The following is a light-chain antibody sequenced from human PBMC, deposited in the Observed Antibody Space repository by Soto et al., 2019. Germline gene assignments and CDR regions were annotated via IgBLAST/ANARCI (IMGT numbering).Light chain of an antibody. CDR2: DAS. V-gene: IGKV3-11*01. CDR3: QQRSNWLPS. Sequence: DIVFAQAPGAPSFSPLQGPTPSSRASQSVSSYLAWYQQKPGQAPRLLIYDASNRATGIPARFSGSGSGTDFTLTISSLEPEDFAVYYCQQRSNWLPSFGQGTKVDTK. CDR1: QSVSSY. J-gene: IGKJ1*01.